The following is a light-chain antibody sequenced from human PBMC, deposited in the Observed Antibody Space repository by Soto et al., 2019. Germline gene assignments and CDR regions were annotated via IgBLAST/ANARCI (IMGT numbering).Light chain of an antibody. V-gene: IGKV1-9*01. J-gene: IGKJ1*01. CDR3: QQLNSYLWT. Sequence: DIQLTQSPSFLSASLGDRATITCRASQSISSWLAWYQQKPGKAPKLLIYAASTLQSGVPSRFSGSGSGTDFTLTISSLQPEDFATYYCQQLNSYLWTFGQGTKVDIK. CDR2: AAS. CDR1: QSISSW.